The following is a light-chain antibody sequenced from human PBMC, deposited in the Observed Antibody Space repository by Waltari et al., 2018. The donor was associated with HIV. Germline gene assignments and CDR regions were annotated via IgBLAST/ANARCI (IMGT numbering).Light chain of an antibody. V-gene: IGLV1-44*01. J-gene: IGLJ2*01. Sequence: QSVLTQPPSASGTPGQRVTISCSGSSSNLGSNTVNWYQRPPGTAPKPLIYSNNQRPSGVPDRFSGSKSGTSASLAISGLQSEDETDYFCAAWDDSLNGPVFGGGTKLTVL. CDR3: AAWDDSLNGPV. CDR1: SSNLGSNT. CDR2: SNN.